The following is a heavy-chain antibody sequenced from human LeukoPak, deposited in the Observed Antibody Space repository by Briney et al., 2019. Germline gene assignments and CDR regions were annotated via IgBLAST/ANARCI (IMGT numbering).Heavy chain of an antibody. Sequence: GASVKVSCEASGYTLTSYDISWVRQAPGQGLEWMGWISAYNDNTNYAQKFQGRVTMTIDTSTSTAYMELRGLRSDDTAVYYCARAQSKDSGWSLWYFDLWGRGTLVTVSS. V-gene: IGHV1-18*01. J-gene: IGHJ2*01. D-gene: IGHD6-19*01. CDR1: GYTLTSYD. CDR3: ARAQSKDSGWSLWYFDL. CDR2: ISAYNDNT.